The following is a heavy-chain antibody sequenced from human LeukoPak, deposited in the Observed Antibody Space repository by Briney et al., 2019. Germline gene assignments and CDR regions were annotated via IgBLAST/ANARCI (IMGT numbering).Heavy chain of an antibody. CDR2: MNPNSGNT. CDR3: ARGNLRYFDWLSPPNWFDP. CDR1: GYTLTELS. J-gene: IGHJ5*02. D-gene: IGHD3-9*01. Sequence: ASVKVSCKVSGYTLTELSMHWVRQAPGQGLEWMGWMNPNSGNTGYAQKFQGRVTMTRNTSISTAYMELSSLRSEDTAVYYCARGNLRYFDWLSPPNWFDPWGQGTLVTVSS. V-gene: IGHV1-8*01.